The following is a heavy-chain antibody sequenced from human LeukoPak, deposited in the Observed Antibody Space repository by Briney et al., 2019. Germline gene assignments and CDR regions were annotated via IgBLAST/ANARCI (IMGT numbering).Heavy chain of an antibody. V-gene: IGHV4-4*07. Sequence: SETLSLTCTVSGVSISSYYWSWIRQPAGKGLEYIGRISASGSTYYNPSLKSRVTISVDKSKNQFSLRLSSVTAADTAVYYCARDSVGATTSWSDYWGQGTLVTVSS. J-gene: IGHJ4*02. CDR1: GVSISSYY. CDR3: ARDSVGATTSWSDY. D-gene: IGHD1-26*01. CDR2: ISASGST.